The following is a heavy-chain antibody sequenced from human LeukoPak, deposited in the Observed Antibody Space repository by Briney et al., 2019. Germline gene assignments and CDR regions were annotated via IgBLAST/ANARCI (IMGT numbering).Heavy chain of an antibody. V-gene: IGHV3-43*02. D-gene: IGHD2/OR15-2a*01. CDR3: ATSDFAAHFDY. CDR2: ISGDGGST. J-gene: IGHJ4*02. Sequence: GGSLRLSCAASGFTFDDYAMHWVRQAPGKGLEWVSLISGDGGSTYYADSVKGRFTISRDNSKNSLYLQMNSLGTEDTALYYCATSDFAAHFDYWGQGTLVTVSS. CDR1: GFTFDDYA.